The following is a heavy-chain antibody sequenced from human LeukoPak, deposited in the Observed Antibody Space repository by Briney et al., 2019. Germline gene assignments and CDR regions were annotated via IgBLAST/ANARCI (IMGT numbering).Heavy chain of an antibody. CDR1: GFTLSSYA. V-gene: IGHV3-30*04. J-gene: IGHJ5*02. CDR2: ISYDGSNK. CDR3: ARDLHCSGGTCYSYSSHRNWFDP. D-gene: IGHD2-15*01. Sequence: GTSLRLSCAASGFTLSSYAMHWVRQAPGKGLEWVAVISYDGSNKSYADSVKGRFTISRDNSKNTLYLQVNSLRVEDTAVYYCARDLHCSGGTCYSYSSHRNWFDPWGQGTLVTVSS.